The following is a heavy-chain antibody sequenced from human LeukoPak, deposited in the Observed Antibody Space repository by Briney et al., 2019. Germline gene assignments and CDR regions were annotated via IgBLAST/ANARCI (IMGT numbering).Heavy chain of an antibody. D-gene: IGHD3-10*01. CDR1: GYTFTSYD. CDR3: ARQPRPLLWFGELLSFDAFDI. Sequence: ASVKVSCKASGYTFTSYDINWVRQATGQGLEWMGWMNPNSGNTGYAQKFQGRVTMTRNTSISTAYMELSSLRSDDTAVYYCARQPRPLLWFGELLSFDAFDIWGQGTMVTVSS. J-gene: IGHJ3*02. V-gene: IGHV1-8*01. CDR2: MNPNSGNT.